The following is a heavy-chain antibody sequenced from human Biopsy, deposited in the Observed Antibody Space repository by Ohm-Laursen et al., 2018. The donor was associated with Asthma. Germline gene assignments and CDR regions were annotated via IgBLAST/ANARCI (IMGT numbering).Heavy chain of an antibody. CDR3: ARDLSFYDSSGYYRRWFDP. D-gene: IGHD3-22*01. J-gene: IGHJ5*02. V-gene: IGHV4-30-4*01. Sequence: SQTLSLTCRVSGGYTGSSDHHWAWIRQAPGKGLEWIGFVFYSGTTHYSRSLERRLYISIDTARNEFSMRLRSLTAADTAVYYCARDLSFYDSSGYYRRWFDPWGQGTMVTVSS. CDR1: GGYTGSSDHH. CDR2: VFYSGTT.